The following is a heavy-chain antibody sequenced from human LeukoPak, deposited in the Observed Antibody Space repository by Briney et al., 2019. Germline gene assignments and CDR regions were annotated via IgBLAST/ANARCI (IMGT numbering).Heavy chain of an antibody. Sequence: SETLSLTCTVSGGSISSSSHYWGWIRQPPGKGLEWIGTIYYSGSTYYNPSLKSRVTISVDTSKNQFSLKLSSVTAADTAVYYCARVEPPGYSSGWYNWGQGTLVTVSS. V-gene: IGHV4-39*07. D-gene: IGHD6-19*01. CDR3: ARVEPPGYSSGWYN. J-gene: IGHJ4*02. CDR2: IYYSGST. CDR1: GGSISSSSHY.